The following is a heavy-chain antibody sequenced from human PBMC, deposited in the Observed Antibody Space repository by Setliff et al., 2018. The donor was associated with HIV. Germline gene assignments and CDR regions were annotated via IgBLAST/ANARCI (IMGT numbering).Heavy chain of an antibody. V-gene: IGHV4-59*11. CDR1: AASTRSHY. CDR3: ARHTVFVRYFDH. D-gene: IGHD2-2*02. CDR2: FYYTGST. J-gene: IGHJ4*02. Sequence: ETLSLTCTVSAASTRSHYWSWIRQSPGKGLEWIGNFYYTGSTDYNPSFKSRVTISLDKSNNQISLNLSSATAADTAVYYCARHTVFVRYFDHWGQGMLVTVSS.